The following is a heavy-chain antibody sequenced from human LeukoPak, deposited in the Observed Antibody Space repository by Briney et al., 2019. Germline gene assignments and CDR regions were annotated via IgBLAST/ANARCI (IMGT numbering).Heavy chain of an antibody. J-gene: IGHJ3*02. V-gene: IGHV4-61*02. CDR3: ARDRDAFDI. CDR2: IYTSGST. Sequence: SQTLSLTCTLSGGSISSGSYYWSWIRQPAGKGLEWIGRIYTSGSTNYNPSLKSRVTISVDTSKNQFSLKLSSVTAADTAVYYCARDRDAFDIWGQGTMVTVSS. CDR1: GGSISSGSYY.